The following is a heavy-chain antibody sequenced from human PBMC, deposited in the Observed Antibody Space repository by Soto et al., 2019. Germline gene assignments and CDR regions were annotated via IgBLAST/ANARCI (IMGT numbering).Heavy chain of an antibody. CDR2: ISTSGATR. D-gene: IGHD6-19*01. CDR1: GFTFSTDS. J-gene: IGHJ4*02. CDR3: AWFFGSGFDY. V-gene: IGHV3-48*02. Sequence: EVQLVESGGGLVQPGGSLRLSCVASGFTFSTDSMNWVRQAPGKGLEWVAHISTSGATRYYADSVKGRFTISRDNAKTSLYLQRDSLRNEDTAVYYCAWFFGSGFDYWGQGTLVTVSS.